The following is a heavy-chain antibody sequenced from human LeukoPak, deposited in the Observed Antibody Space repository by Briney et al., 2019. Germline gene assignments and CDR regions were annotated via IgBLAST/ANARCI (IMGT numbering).Heavy chain of an antibody. CDR2: INPSGGST. Sequence: ASVKVSCKASGYTFTSYYMHWVRQAPGQGLEWMGIINPSGGSTSYAQKFQGRVTMTRDTSTSTVYMELSSLRSEDTAVYYCAREGLGLRCWDYWGQGTLVTASS. D-gene: IGHD3-10*02. CDR1: GYTFTSYY. CDR3: AREGLGLRCWDY. J-gene: IGHJ4*02. V-gene: IGHV1-46*03.